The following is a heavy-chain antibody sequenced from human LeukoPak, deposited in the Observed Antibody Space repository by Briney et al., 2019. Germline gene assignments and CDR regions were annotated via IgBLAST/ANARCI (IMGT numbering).Heavy chain of an antibody. Sequence: SETLSLTCTVSGGSISSSSYYWGWIRQPPGKGLEWIGYIYYSGSTYYNPSLKSRVTISVDTSKNQFSLKLSSVTAADTAVYYCASGVRGVSEYYFDYWGQGTLVTVSS. CDR1: GGSISSSSYY. CDR3: ASGVRGVSEYYFDY. J-gene: IGHJ4*02. CDR2: IYYSGST. D-gene: IGHD3-10*01. V-gene: IGHV4-31*03.